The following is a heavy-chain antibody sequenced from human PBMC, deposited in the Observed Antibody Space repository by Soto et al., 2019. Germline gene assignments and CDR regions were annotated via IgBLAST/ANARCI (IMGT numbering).Heavy chain of an antibody. V-gene: IGHV3-21*01. CDR3: AKGDRYSSSWHTTGIEY. D-gene: IGHD6-13*01. Sequence: GGSLRLSCAASGFTFSSYSMNWVRQAPGKGLEWVSSISSSSSYIYYADSVKGRFTISRDNAKNSLYLHMNSLRAEDTAVYYCAKGDRYSSSWHTTGIEYWGQGTLVTVSS. CDR2: ISSSSSYI. CDR1: GFTFSSYS. J-gene: IGHJ4*02.